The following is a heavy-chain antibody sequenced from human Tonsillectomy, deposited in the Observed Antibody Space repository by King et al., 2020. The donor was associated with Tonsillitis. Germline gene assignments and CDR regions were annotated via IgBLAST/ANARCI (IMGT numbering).Heavy chain of an antibody. V-gene: IGHV1-2*02. CDR2: INPNTGGT. D-gene: IGHD3-10*01. CDR3: GRYLNIYGSGRGWFDP. CDR1: GYTFTGYY. J-gene: IGHJ5*02. Sequence: VQLVESGAEVKKPGASVKVSCRASGYTFTGYYLHWVRQAPGQGLEWMGWINPNTGGTNYAQKFQGRVTITRDTSISTAYMELSRLRSDDTAVYYCGRYLNIYGSGRGWFDPWGQGTLVTVSS.